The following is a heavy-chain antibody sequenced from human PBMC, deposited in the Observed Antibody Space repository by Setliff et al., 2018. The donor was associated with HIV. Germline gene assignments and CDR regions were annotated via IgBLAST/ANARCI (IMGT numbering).Heavy chain of an antibody. V-gene: IGHV3-23*01. CDR1: GFTFSSYA. J-gene: IGHJ2*01. CDR3: AKGNWGYWYFDI. Sequence: GGSLRLSCAASGFTFSSYAMSWVRQAPGKGLEWVSTIRGSGGRTYYADSVKGRFTISRDNSKNTLYLQMNSLRAEDTAVYYCAKGNWGYWYFDIWGHGTLVTVSS. D-gene: IGHD3-16*01. CDR2: IRGSGGRT.